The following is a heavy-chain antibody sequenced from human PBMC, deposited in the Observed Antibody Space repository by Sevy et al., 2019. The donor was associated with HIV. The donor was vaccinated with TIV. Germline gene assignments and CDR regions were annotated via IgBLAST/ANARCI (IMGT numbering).Heavy chain of an antibody. CDR3: ARDKYYYVSGSFDY. V-gene: IGHV1-69*13. CDR2: IGAVFGTT. J-gene: IGHJ4*01. Sequence: ASVKVSCKASGGIFRSNGISWVRQAPGQGLEWMGGIGAVFGTTNYAQKFPGRVTITADESRSTVYMDLSSLRSEDTAVYYGARDKYYYVSGSFDYWGQGTQVTVSS. D-gene: IGHD3-10*01. CDR1: GGIFRSNG.